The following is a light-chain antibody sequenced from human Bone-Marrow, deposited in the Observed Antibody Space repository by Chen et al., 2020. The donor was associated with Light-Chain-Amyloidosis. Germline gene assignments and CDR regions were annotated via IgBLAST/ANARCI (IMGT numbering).Light chain of an antibody. Sequence: QSALTQPDSVSGSPGQSITISCTGTSGDVGHYNYVSWYQQHPGKAPKVMIYAVSTRPSGVSNRFSGSKSGNTASMTISGLQAEDEADYYCSSFTSSSSYVVGPGTKVTVL. V-gene: IGLV2-14*01. CDR3: SSFTSSSSYV. J-gene: IGLJ1*01. CDR1: SGDVGHYNY. CDR2: AVS.